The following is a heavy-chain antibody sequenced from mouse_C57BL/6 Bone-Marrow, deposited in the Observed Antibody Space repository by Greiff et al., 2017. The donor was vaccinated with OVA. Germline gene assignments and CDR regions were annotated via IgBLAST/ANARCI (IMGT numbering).Heavy chain of an antibody. Sequence: DVQLVESGGDLVKPGGSLKLSCAASGFTFSSYGMSWVRQTPDKRLEWVATISSGGSYTYYPDSVKGRFTISRDNAKNTLYLQMSSLKSEDTAMYYCARHDYGSSLYYFDYWGQGTTLTVSS. CDR3: ARHDYGSSLYYFDY. V-gene: IGHV5-6*01. CDR1: GFTFSSYG. J-gene: IGHJ2*01. CDR2: ISSGGSYT. D-gene: IGHD1-1*01.